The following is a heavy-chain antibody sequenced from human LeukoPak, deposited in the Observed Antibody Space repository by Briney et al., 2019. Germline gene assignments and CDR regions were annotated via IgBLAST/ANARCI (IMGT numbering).Heavy chain of an antibody. V-gene: IGHV3-7*01. CDR1: GFTFRNYW. Sequence: GSLRLSCAASGFTFRNYWMSWVRQAPGKGLEWVANIKQDGSEKFYVDSVKGRFTISRDNAQNSVFLQMNSLRAEDTAVYYCARVSPHCSTTSCYPYYFDYWGQGTLVTVSS. CDR3: ARVSPHCSTTSCYPYYFDY. J-gene: IGHJ4*02. D-gene: IGHD2-2*01. CDR2: IKQDGSEK.